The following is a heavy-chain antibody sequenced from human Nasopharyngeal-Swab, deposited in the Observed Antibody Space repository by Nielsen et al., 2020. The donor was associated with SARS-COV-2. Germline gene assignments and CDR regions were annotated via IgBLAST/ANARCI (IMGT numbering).Heavy chain of an antibody. CDR1: GFTFDDYG. Sequence: GESLKISCAASGFTFDDYGMSWVRQAPGKGLEWVSGINWNGGSAGYADSVKGRFTISRDNAKNSLYLQMNSLRAEDTALYYCAREPSIAAAGTIHTIVYYYYMDVWGKGTTVTVSS. J-gene: IGHJ6*03. CDR2: INWNGGSA. V-gene: IGHV3-20*04. CDR3: AREPSIAAAGTIHTIVYYYYMDV. D-gene: IGHD6-13*01.